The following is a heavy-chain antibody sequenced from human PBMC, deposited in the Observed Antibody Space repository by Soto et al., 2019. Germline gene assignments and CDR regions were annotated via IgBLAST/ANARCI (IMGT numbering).Heavy chain of an antibody. CDR1: GFTFSSYA. Sequence: GGSLRLSCAASGFTFSSYAMSWVRQAPGKGLEWVSAISGSGGSTYYADSVKGRFTISRDNSKNTLYLQMNSLRAEDPSVYYCAKVGGFRVDAFDIWGQGTMVTVSS. CDR3: AKVGGFRVDAFDI. D-gene: IGHD1-26*01. V-gene: IGHV3-23*01. CDR2: ISGSGGST. J-gene: IGHJ3*02.